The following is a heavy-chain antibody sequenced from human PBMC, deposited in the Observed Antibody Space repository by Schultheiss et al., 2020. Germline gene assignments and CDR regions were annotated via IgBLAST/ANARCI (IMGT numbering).Heavy chain of an antibody. CDR3: ARTPAGTGQDWFDP. Sequence: ASVKVSGKASGYTFTSYDINWVRQAPGQGLEWMGWINPNSGGTNYAQKFQGWVTMTRDTSISTAYMELSRLRSDDTAVYYCARTPAGTGQDWFDPWGQGTLVTVSS. J-gene: IGHJ5*02. V-gene: IGHV1-2*04. D-gene: IGHD6-13*01. CDR1: GYTFTSYD. CDR2: INPNSGGT.